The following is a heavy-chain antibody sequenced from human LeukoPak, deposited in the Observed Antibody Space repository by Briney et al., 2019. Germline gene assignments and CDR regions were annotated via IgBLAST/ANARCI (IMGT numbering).Heavy chain of an antibody. Sequence: PGGSLRLSCAASGFTFSSYWMSWVRQAPGKGLEWVANIKQDVSEKYYVDSVKGRFTISRDNAKNSLYLQMNSLRAEDTAVYYCARDSPPLAYYYYGMDVWGQGTTVTVSS. CDR1: GFTFSSYW. V-gene: IGHV3-7*01. J-gene: IGHJ6*02. CDR2: IKQDVSEK. CDR3: ARDSPPLAYYYYGMDV.